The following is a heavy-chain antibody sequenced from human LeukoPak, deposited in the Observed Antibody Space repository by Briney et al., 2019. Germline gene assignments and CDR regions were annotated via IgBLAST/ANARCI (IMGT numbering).Heavy chain of an antibody. CDR1: GYTFTSYG. D-gene: IGHD2-15*01. J-gene: IGHJ3*01. CDR2: ISAYNGNT. CDR3: ARENWGACSGGGACYGAVDL. Sequence: GASVKVSCKASGYTFTSYGISWVRQAPGQGLEWMGWISAYNGNTNYAQKLQGRVTMTTDTSTSTAYMELRSLRSDDTAVYYCARENWGACSGGGACYGAVDLWGQGTTVTVSS. V-gene: IGHV1-18*01.